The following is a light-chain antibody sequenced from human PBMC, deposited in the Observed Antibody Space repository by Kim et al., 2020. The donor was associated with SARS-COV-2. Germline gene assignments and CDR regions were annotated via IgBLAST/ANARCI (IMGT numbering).Light chain of an antibody. CDR3: QQYYSNSQT. J-gene: IGKJ1*01. Sequence: DIQMTQSPSSLSASVGDRVTITCRASQSISSWLDWYQQKPGKAPKVLIYKASSLESGVPSRFSGSGSGTEFTLTISSLQPDDFATYYCQQYYSNSQTFGQGTKVDIK. V-gene: IGKV1-5*03. CDR1: QSISSW. CDR2: KAS.